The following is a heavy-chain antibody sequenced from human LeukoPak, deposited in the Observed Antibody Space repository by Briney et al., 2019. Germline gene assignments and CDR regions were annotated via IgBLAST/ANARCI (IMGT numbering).Heavy chain of an antibody. V-gene: IGHV4-59*01. D-gene: IGHD6-19*01. CDR1: GGFIRNYY. J-gene: IGHJ4*02. Sequence: SETLSLTCTVSGGFIRNYYWSWMRQPPGEGLEWIGSVYYTGSASYNPSLKSRVTISVDTSRNQFSLKLSSVTAADTAVYYCARYSSSGLDCWGQGTLVTVSS. CDR2: VYYTGSA. CDR3: ARYSSSGLDC.